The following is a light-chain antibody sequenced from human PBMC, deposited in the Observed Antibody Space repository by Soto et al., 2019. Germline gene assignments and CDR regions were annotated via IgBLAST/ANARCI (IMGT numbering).Light chain of an antibody. CDR1: SSDVGGYNY. CDR3: SSYKTSSTVVV. V-gene: IGLV2-14*01. Sequence: QSVLTQPASVSGSPGQSITISCTGTSSDVGGYNYVSWYQQYPGKAPKLMIFGVSDRPSGVSNRFSGSKSGNXASXTISGLQAEDEADYYCSSYKTSSTVVVFGGGTKVTVL. J-gene: IGLJ2*01. CDR2: GVS.